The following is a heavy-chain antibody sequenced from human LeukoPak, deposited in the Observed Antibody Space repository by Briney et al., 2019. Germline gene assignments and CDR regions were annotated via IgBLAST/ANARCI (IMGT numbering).Heavy chain of an antibody. J-gene: IGHJ3*02. CDR3: ARVRLRRAFDI. Sequence: ASVKVSCTASGYTFSDFGISWVRQAPGQGLEWMGWISAYNGNTNYAQKLQGRVTMTTDTSTSTAYMELRSLRSDDTAVYYCARVRLRRAFDIWGQGTMVTVSS. CDR2: ISAYNGNT. D-gene: IGHD4-17*01. V-gene: IGHV1-18*01. CDR1: GYTFSDFG.